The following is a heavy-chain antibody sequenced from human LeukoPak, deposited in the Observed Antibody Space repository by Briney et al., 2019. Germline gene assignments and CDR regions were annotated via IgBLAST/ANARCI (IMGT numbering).Heavy chain of an antibody. CDR2: IKLDGSQT. V-gene: IGHV3-7*01. D-gene: IGHD3-10*01. J-gene: IGHJ4*02. CDR1: GFTFSNSW. Sequence: GGSLRLPCAASGFTFSNSWINWVRQALGKGLEWVANIKLDGSQTYYLDSVKGRFTVSRDNAKDSAYLQMNSLRAEDTAVHYCFGSGSYSNWDQGTLVTVSS. CDR3: FGSGSYSN.